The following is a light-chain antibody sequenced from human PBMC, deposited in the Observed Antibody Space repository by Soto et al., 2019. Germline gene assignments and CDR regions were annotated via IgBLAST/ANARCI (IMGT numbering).Light chain of an antibody. CDR2: EVT. CDR3: GTWDSSLSAGPV. V-gene: IGLV2-8*01. CDR1: SSDVGGYDY. J-gene: IGLJ3*02. Sequence: QSALTQPPSASGSPGQSVTISCTGTSSDVGGYDYVSWYQQRPGKAPKLLIHEVTKRPSGVPDRFSGSKSGNTASLTVSGLQAEDEADYYCGTWDSSLSAGPVFGGGTKLTVL.